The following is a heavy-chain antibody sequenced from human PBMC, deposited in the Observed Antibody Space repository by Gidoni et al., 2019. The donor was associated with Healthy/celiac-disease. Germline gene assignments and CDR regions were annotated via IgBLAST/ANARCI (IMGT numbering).Heavy chain of an antibody. V-gene: IGHV4-34*01. CDR2: INHSGST. J-gene: IGHJ6*02. CDR1: GGSFSGYY. D-gene: IGHD1-7*01. CDR3: ARLLELRSYYGMDV. Sequence: QVQLQQWGAGLLKPSETLSLTCAVYGGSFSGYYWSGIRQPPGKGLEWIGEINHSGSTNYNPSLKSRVTISVDTSKNQFSLKLSSVTAADTAVYYCARLLELRSYYGMDVWGQGTTVTVSS.